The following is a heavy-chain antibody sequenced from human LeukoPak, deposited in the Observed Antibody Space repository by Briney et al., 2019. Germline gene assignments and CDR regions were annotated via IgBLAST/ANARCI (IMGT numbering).Heavy chain of an antibody. CDR3: ARSYSSSLDY. J-gene: IGHJ4*02. CDR2: ISYDGSNK. D-gene: IGHD6-6*01. CDR1: GFTFSSYA. Sequence: PGRSLRLSCAASGFTFSSYAMHWVRQAPGKGLEWVAVISYDGSNKYYADSVKGRFTISRDNSKNTLYLQMSSLRAEDTAVYYCARSYSSSLDYWGQGTLVTVSS. V-gene: IGHV3-30*15.